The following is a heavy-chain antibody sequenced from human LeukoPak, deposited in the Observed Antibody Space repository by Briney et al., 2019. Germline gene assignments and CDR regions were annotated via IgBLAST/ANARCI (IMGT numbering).Heavy chain of an antibody. CDR2: IYYSGST. D-gene: IGHD5-12*01. CDR3: ARVAPDNWFDP. J-gene: IGHJ5*02. CDR1: GGSISSGGYY. V-gene: IGHV4-31*03. Sequence: TLSLTCTVSGGSISSGGYYWSWIRQHPRKGLEWIGYIYYSGSTYYNPSLKSRVTISVDTSKNQFSLKLNSVTAADTAVYYCARVAPDNWFDPWGQGTLVTVSS.